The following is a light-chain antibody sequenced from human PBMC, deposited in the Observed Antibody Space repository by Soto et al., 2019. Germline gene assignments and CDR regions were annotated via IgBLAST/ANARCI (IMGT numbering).Light chain of an antibody. CDR1: QSVSTS. J-gene: IGKJ2*01. CDR2: SAS. Sequence: EVVMTQSPATLSVFPGERVTLSCMASQSVSTSLAWYQQKPGQAPRLLIYSASTRATVIPARFSGSGSGTEFTLPISSLESEDFAVYYCQQYINGYTFGQGTKLDIK. CDR3: QQYINGYT. V-gene: IGKV3-15*01.